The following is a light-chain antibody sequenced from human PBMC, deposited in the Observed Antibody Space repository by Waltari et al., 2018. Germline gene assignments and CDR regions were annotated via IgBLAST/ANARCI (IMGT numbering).Light chain of an antibody. Sequence: QSALTQPASVSGSPGQALPTSCTGTSSDVGGYNYVSWYQQHPGKAPKLMIYDVSKRPSGVSNRFSGSRSGNTASLTISGLQAEDESDYYCSSYTNTNSWLFGGGTKLTVL. V-gene: IGLV2-14*01. CDR1: SSDVGGYNY. CDR3: SSYTNTNSWL. J-gene: IGLJ3*02. CDR2: DVS.